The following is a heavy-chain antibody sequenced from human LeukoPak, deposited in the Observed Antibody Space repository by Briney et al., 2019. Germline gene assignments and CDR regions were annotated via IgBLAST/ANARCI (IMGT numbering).Heavy chain of an antibody. CDR2: INPNSGGT. Sequence: GASVKVSCKASGYTFTGYYMHWVRQAPGQGLEWMGWINPNSGGTNYAQKFQGRVTMTRDTSISTAYMELSRLRSDDTAVYYCARDLMEARVNWFDPWGQGTLVTVSS. CDR3: ARDLMEARVNWFDP. CDR1: GYTFTGYY. V-gene: IGHV1-2*02. J-gene: IGHJ5*02. D-gene: IGHD5-18*01.